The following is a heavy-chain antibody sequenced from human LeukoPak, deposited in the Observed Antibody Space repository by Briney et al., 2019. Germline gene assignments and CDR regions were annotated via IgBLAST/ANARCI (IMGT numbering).Heavy chain of an antibody. Sequence: GGSLRLSCAASGFTFSSYAMHWVRQAPGKGLEFVSALSSSGVNTYYANSVKGRFIISRDNSKNTLYLQMGSLRAEDMAVYYCARAYGGNRPGYDYWGQGTLVTVSS. CDR3: ARAYGGNRPGYDY. CDR2: LSSSGVNT. V-gene: IGHV3-64*01. J-gene: IGHJ4*02. D-gene: IGHD4-23*01. CDR1: GFTFSSYA.